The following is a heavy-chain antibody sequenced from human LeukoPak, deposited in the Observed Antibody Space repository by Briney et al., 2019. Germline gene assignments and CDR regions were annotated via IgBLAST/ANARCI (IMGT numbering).Heavy chain of an antibody. CDR2: IYPGDSDT. CDR3: ARHVYCSGGSCYFDAFDI. Sequence: GESLKISCKGSGYSFTSYWIGCVRQMPGKGLEWMGIIYPGDSDTRYSPSFQGQVTISADKSISTAYLQWSSLKASDTAMYYCARHVYCSGGSCYFDAFDIWGQGTMVTVSS. CDR1: GYSFTSYW. D-gene: IGHD2-15*01. V-gene: IGHV5-51*01. J-gene: IGHJ3*02.